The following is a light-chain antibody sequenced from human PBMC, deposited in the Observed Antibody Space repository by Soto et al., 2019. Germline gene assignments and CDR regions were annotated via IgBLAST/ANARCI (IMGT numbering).Light chain of an antibody. CDR1: QSITTS. Sequence: EIQMTQSPSSLSATLPDRVTITCRASQSITTSLQWYQQQTGKAPRLLIYDASNLQSGAPSRFSGSGSAAAFTLTISSLLPDDFVASYCQQYNHNSGLTFGGGTKVDIK. CDR2: DAS. J-gene: IGKJ4*01. V-gene: IGKV1-5*01. CDR3: QQYNHNSGLT.